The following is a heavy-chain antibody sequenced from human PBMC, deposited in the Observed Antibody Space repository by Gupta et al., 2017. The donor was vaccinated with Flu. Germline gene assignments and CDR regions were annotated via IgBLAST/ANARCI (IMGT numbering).Heavy chain of an antibody. CDR1: GYTFTGYY. Sequence: QVQLVQSGAEVKKPGASVKVSCKASGYTFTGYYMHWVRQAPGQGLEWMGWINPNSGGTNYAKKLQGRVTMTRDTSISTAYRELSRLRSEDTAVYYCARASTPSGSDYQKNGMDVWCQGTTVTVSS. J-gene: IGHJ6*02. V-gene: IGHV1-2*02. CDR3: ARASTPSGSDYQKNGMDV. D-gene: IGHD1-26*01. CDR2: INPNSGGT.